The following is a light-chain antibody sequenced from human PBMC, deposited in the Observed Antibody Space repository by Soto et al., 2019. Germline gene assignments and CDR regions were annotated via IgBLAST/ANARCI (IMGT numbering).Light chain of an antibody. Sequence: DIQMTQSPSSVSASVGDRVTITCRASQDISDWLAWHQQKPGKAPKLLIYAATTLHSGVPSRFSGSGSGTDFTLTIGSLQPEDFATYSCQQGHTFPLTFGGGTKVEIK. CDR3: QQGHTFPLT. J-gene: IGKJ4*01. CDR1: QDISDW. V-gene: IGKV1-12*01. CDR2: AAT.